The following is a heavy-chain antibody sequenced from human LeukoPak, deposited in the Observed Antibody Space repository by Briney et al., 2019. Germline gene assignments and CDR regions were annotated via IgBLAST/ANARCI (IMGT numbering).Heavy chain of an antibody. CDR3: ARGAGGYDWNDAFDI. CDR1: RFSFSSYS. Sequence: KPGGSLRLSCAASRFSFSSYSMNWVRQAPGKGLECVSSITSSSSFIYYADSVKGRFTISRDNARNSLYLQMNSLRAEDTAVYYCARGAGGYDWNDAFDIWGQGTMVTVSS. J-gene: IGHJ3*02. V-gene: IGHV3-21*01. CDR2: ITSSSSFI. D-gene: IGHD5-12*01.